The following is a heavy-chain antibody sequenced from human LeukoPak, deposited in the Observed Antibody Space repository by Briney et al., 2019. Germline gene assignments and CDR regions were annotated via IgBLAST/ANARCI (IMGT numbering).Heavy chain of an antibody. Sequence: GGSLRLSCAASGFTFSNAWMSWVRQAPGKGLEWVGRIKSKTDGGTTDYAAPVKGRLTISRDDSKNTLYLQMNSLKTEDTAVYYCTTASGSGSRRKYYGMDVWGQGTTVTVSS. CDR1: GFTFSNAW. CDR3: TTASGSGSRRKYYGMDV. CDR2: IKSKTDGGTT. D-gene: IGHD3-10*01. V-gene: IGHV3-15*01. J-gene: IGHJ6*02.